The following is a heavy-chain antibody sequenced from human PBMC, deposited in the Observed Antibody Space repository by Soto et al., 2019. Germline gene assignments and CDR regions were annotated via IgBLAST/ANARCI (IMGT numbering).Heavy chain of an antibody. Sequence: EVQLVESGGGLVQPGGSLRLSCAASGFTFSSYRMNWVRQAPGKGLEWVSYISSSSSSIYYADSVKGRFTIARDNAKYSLYLQMNSLRDEDTAVYYCARGLGVANNSFDPLGQGTLVTVSS. J-gene: IGHJ5*02. CDR1: GFTFSSYR. D-gene: IGHD2-21*01. CDR2: ISSSSSSI. V-gene: IGHV3-48*02. CDR3: ARGLGVANNSFDP.